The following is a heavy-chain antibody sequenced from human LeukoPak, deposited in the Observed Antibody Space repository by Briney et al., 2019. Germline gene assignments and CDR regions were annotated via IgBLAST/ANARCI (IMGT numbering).Heavy chain of an antibody. J-gene: IGHJ4*02. CDR3: ARVPRSIAAVTP. V-gene: IGHV4-61*02. Sequence: SQTLSLTCTVSGGSISSGSYYWSCIRQPAGKGLEWIGRIYTSGSNTINPPLKSRVTISVDTSKNQFSLKLGSVTAADTAVYYCARVPRSIAAVTPWGQGTLSPSPQ. CDR2: IYTSGSN. D-gene: IGHD6-13*01. CDR1: GGSISSGSYY.